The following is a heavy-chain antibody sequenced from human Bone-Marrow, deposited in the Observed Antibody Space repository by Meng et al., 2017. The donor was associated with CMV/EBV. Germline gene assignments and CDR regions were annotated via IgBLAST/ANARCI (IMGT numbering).Heavy chain of an antibody. V-gene: IGHV1-18*01. CDR1: DYMSVSYPI. CDR3: ATGGAQSELAS. D-gene: IGHD1-7*01. J-gene: IGHJ4*02. CDR2: ITTGESNI. Sequence: ASVKVSCKASDYMSVSYPIINWIRQAPGQGLEWVGWITTGESNIKTAATFLGRVTLSADWTTSTAYMELRGLRFDDTGTFYCATGGAQSELASWGRGPRVTCSS.